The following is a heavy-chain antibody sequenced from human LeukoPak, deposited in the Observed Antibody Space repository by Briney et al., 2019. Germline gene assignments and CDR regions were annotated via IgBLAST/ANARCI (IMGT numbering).Heavy chain of an antibody. CDR1: GFTFSSYS. Sequence: GGSLRLSCAASGFTFSSYSMNWVRQAPGKGLEWVSSISSSSSYIYYADSVKGRFTISRDNAKNSLYLQMSSLRAEDTAVYYCARAPAHYYYGMDVWGQGTTVTVSS. CDR2: ISSSSSYI. D-gene: IGHD2-2*01. J-gene: IGHJ6*02. CDR3: ARAPAHYYYGMDV. V-gene: IGHV3-21*01.